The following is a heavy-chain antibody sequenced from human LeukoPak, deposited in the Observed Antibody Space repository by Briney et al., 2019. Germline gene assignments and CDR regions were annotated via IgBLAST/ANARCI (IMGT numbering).Heavy chain of an antibody. CDR3: LAGYYYYYMDV. CDR1: GFAFSNYW. J-gene: IGHJ6*03. CDR2: INTHGSST. V-gene: IGHV3-74*01. D-gene: IGHD6-13*01. Sequence: GGSLRLSCAASGFAFSNYWLHRVRQAPGKGLVWVARINTHGSSTNYADSVKGRFTISRDNAKNTLYLQMTSLSAEDTAVYYALAGYYYYYMDVWGKGTTVTVSS.